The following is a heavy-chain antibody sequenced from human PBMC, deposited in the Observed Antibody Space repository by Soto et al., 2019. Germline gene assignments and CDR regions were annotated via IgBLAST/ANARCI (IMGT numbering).Heavy chain of an antibody. CDR3: ASGRETTTSAKFCFDN. CDR2: LSVTGGGP. CDR1: GISFSSAY. Sequence: EVRLLESGAGLVQPAGSLRLSCAASGISFSSAYLTWVRQAPGQGLECAASLSVTGGGPYYADSVRGRFTMSRDNSKSTLAPEMSGVRADDSAVYYCASGRETTTSAKFCFDNWGQGTLGTVSS. J-gene: IGHJ4*02. V-gene: IGHV3-23*01. D-gene: IGHD1-26*01.